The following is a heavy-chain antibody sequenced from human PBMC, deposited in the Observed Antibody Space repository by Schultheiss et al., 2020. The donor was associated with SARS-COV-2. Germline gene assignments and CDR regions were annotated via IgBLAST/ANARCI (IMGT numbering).Heavy chain of an antibody. D-gene: IGHD5-18*01. CDR1: GGSISSGGYY. Sequence: SETLSLTCTVSGGSISSGGYYWSWIRQHPGKGLEWIGYIYYSGSTYYNPSLKSRVTISVDTSKNQFSLKLSSVTAADTAVYYCARDSLDVDTAMVEKRSYWYFDLWGRGTLVTVSS. CDR2: IYYSGST. CDR3: ARDSLDVDTAMVEKRSYWYFDL. V-gene: IGHV4-31*03. J-gene: IGHJ2*01.